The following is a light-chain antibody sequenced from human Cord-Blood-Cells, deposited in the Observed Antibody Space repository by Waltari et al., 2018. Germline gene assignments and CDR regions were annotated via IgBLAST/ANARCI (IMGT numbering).Light chain of an antibody. CDR1: SSDVGGYNY. Sequence: QSALTQPASVSGSPGQSITISCTGTSSDVGGYNYVSWYQQHPGKAPKLMIYDVSKRPSGVSNRLSCSKAGQTASLTNSGLQAEDEADYYCSSYTRSSTLVFGGGTKLTVL. CDR3: SSYTRSSTLV. CDR2: DVS. J-gene: IGLJ3*02. V-gene: IGLV2-14*01.